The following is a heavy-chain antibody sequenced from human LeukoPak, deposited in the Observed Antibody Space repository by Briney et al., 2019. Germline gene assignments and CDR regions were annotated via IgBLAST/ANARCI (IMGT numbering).Heavy chain of an antibody. D-gene: IGHD3-10*01. CDR2: IYTSGST. J-gene: IGHJ3*02. CDR3: ARDCITMVRGVIPYAFDI. CDR1: GGSISSGSYY. Sequence: PSQTLSLTCTVSGGSISSGSYYWSWIRQPAGKGLEWIGRIYTSGSTNYNPSLKSRVTISVDTSKNQFSLKLSSVTAADTAVYYCARDCITMVRGVIPYAFDIWGQGTMVTVSS. V-gene: IGHV4-61*02.